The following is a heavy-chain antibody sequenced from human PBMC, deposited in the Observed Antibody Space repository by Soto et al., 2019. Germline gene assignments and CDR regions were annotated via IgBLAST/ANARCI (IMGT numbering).Heavy chain of an antibody. CDR3: ARPPNYDSTAFGI. Sequence: PGESLKISCKGSGYSFTSYWIGWVRQMPGKGLEWMGIIYASDSDTRYSPSFEGQVTISVDKSISTAYLQWSRLEASDTAMYYCARPPNYDSTAFGIWGQGTMVT. D-gene: IGHD3-22*01. CDR2: IYASDSDT. J-gene: IGHJ3*02. V-gene: IGHV5-51*01. CDR1: GYSFTSYW.